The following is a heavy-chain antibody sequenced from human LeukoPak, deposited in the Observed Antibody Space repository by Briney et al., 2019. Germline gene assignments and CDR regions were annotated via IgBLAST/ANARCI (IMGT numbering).Heavy chain of an antibody. CDR3: ARGLGGNYPGN. D-gene: IGHD2-21*01. CDR2: INPNSGGT. V-gene: IGHV1-2*02. Sequence: ASVNVSCKASGYTFTDYFMDGVRQAPGQGLEWMVRINPNSGGTNYAQKFQGRVTTTGDMSISTTYMELNRLTSDDTAVYYCARGLGGNYPGNWSQGTEVTVSS. J-gene: IGHJ4*02. CDR1: GYTFTDYF.